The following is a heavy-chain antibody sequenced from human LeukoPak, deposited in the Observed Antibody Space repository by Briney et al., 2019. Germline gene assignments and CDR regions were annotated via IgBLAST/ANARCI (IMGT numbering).Heavy chain of an antibody. CDR2: INHSGST. CDR1: GGSFSGYY. CDR3: ARHYGGNSGLGY. V-gene: IGHV4-34*01. J-gene: IGHJ4*02. Sequence: PSETLSLTCAVYGGSFSGYYWSWIRQPPGKGLEWIGEINHSGSTNYNPSLKSRVTISVDTSKNQFSLKLSSVTAADTAVYYCARHYGGNSGLGYWGQGTLVTVSS. D-gene: IGHD4-23*01.